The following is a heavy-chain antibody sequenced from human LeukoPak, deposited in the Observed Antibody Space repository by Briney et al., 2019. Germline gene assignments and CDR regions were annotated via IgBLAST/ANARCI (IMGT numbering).Heavy chain of an antibody. CDR3: ARTLYSDTAMAYYFDY. J-gene: IGHJ4*02. V-gene: IGHV4-61*08. D-gene: IGHD5-18*01. Sequence: PSETLSLTCTVSGGSISSGGYYWSWIRQHPGKGLEWIGYIYYSGSTNYNPSLKSRVTISVDTSKNQFSLKLSSVTAADTAVYYCARTLYSDTAMAYYFDYWGQGTLVTVSS. CDR2: IYYSGST. CDR1: GGSISSGGYY.